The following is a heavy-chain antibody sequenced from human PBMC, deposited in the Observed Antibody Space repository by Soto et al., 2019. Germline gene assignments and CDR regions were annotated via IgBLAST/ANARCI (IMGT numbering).Heavy chain of an antibody. D-gene: IGHD5-12*01. CDR2: INDISNAI. J-gene: IGHJ3*01. CDR1: GFTFTDHS. V-gene: IGHV3-48*04. Sequence: EVQLVESGGGLVQPGGSLRLSCTASGFTFTDHSMNWVRHAPGKGLEWLSYINDISNAIHYADSVKGRFAMSRDNAKKSVFLQMNRLRVEDTGVYYCARDRPTTFSADLWAQGTVVTVSS. CDR3: ARDRPTTFSADL.